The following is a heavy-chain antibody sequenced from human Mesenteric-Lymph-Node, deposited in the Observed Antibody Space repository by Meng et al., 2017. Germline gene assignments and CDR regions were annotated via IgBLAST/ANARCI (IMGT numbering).Heavy chain of an antibody. V-gene: IGHV4-34*12. CDR3: ARRPTGIDY. Sequence: QVQLQQWGAAPLMPSETLSLACSCCGSFSGYYWSWIRKPPGKGLEWIGEIIHGGSPSYNPSLKSRVTISIDTSKNQLSLMLSSATAADTAVYYCARRPTGIDYWGQGTLVTVSS. J-gene: IGHJ4*02. CDR1: GSFSGYY. D-gene: IGHD2-8*02. CDR2: IIHGGSP.